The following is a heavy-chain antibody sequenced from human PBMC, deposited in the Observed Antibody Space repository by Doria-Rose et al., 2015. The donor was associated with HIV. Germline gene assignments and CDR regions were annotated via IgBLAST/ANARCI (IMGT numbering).Heavy chain of an antibody. V-gene: IGHV4-59*01. Sequence: QVQLQESGPGLVKPSETLSLTCSVSGGSISHYYWSWIRQPPGKGLEYIGDIFDTVSTNYSPSLKSRVSISIDTSKNKFSLRLSSVTAADTAVYYCARVLSGTYDYWGQGTLVTVSS. J-gene: IGHJ4*02. CDR3: ARVLSGTYDY. CDR1: GGSISHYY. D-gene: IGHD1-26*01. CDR2: IFDTVST.